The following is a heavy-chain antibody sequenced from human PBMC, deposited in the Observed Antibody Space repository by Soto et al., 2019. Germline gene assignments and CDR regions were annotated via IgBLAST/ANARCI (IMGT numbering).Heavy chain of an antibody. CDR1: GGSFSGYY. CDR3: VRDGTKTLRDWFDP. D-gene: IGHD1-1*01. Sequence: SETLSLTCAVYGGSFSGYYWSWIRQPPGKGLEWIGEINHSGSTNYNPSLKSRVTISVDTSKNQFSLKLRSVTAADTAVYYCVRDGTKTLRDWFDPWGQGISVTVSS. V-gene: IGHV4-34*01. CDR2: INHSGST. J-gene: IGHJ5*02.